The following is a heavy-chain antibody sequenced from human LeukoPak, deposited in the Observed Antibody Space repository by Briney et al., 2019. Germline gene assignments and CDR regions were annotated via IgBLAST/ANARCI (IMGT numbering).Heavy chain of an antibody. CDR1: GGTFSSYA. CDR3: ARLSECRTDGGSCQPRGFDP. D-gene: IGHD2-15*01. Sequence: GASVKVSCKASGGTFSSYAISWVRQAPGQGLEWMGGIIPIFGTANYAQKFQGRVTITTDESTSTAYMELSSLRSEDTAVYYCARLSECRTDGGSCQPRGFDPWGQGTLVTVSS. CDR2: IIPIFGTA. J-gene: IGHJ5*02. V-gene: IGHV1-69*05.